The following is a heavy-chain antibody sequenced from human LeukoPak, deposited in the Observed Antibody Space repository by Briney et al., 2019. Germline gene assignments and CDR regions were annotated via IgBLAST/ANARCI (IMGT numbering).Heavy chain of an antibody. D-gene: IGHD2-2*01. J-gene: IGHJ4*02. CDR2: IYYSGSA. V-gene: IGHV4-31*03. CDR1: GGSISSGNYY. CDR3: ARGLATAQGEAAMPL. Sequence: SETLSLTCTVSGGSISSGNYYWTWIRQHPGKGLEWIGYIYYSGSAYYNPSPKSRVTMSVDTSKNQFSLKLSSVTAADTAVYYCARGLATAQGEAAMPLWGQGTLVTVSS.